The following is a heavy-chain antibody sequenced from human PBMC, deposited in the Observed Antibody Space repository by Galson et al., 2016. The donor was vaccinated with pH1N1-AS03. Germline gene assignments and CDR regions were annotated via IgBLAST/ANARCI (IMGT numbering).Heavy chain of an antibody. V-gene: IGHV3-53*05. D-gene: IGHD3-16*01. CDR2: IHSGGNT. J-gene: IGHJ6*02. CDR1: AFTLSDKY. Sequence: SLRLSCASSAFTLSDKYMSWVRQAPGKGLEWVSVIHSGGNTDYADSVKGRFSLSRDNSKNTLFLQMNNLRPEDTALYYCARDEGGLEFWGQGPTVIVSS. CDR3: ARDEGGLEF.